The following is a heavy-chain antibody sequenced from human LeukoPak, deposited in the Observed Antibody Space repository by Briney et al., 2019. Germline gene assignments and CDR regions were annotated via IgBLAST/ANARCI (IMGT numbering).Heavy chain of an antibody. D-gene: IGHD5-18*01. CDR3: ARGRAYSPKADSDY. J-gene: IGHJ4*02. CDR1: GGSISGYY. Sequence: PSETLSLTCTVSGGSISGYYWSWIRQPPGKGLEWIGYIYYSGSANNNPSLKSRVTILVDTSKNQLSLKLSSVTAGDTAVYYCARGRAYSPKADSDYWGQGTLVTVSS. V-gene: IGHV4-59*01. CDR2: IYYSGSA.